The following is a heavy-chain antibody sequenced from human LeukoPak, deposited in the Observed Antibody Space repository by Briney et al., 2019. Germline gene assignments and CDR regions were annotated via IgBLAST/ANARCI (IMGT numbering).Heavy chain of an antibody. Sequence: ASVKVSCKASGYTFTSYDINWVRQATGQGLEWMGWISPNNGNTSYAQKFQGRVTMTRNTSISTAYMELSSLRSEDTAVYYCARGLIPWGNTYYYTREAIRPNYYYYGMDVWGQGTTVTVSS. CDR2: ISPNNGNT. CDR3: ARGLIPWGNTYYYTREAIRPNYYYYGMDV. CDR1: GYTFTSYD. V-gene: IGHV1-8*01. D-gene: IGHD3-22*01. J-gene: IGHJ6*02.